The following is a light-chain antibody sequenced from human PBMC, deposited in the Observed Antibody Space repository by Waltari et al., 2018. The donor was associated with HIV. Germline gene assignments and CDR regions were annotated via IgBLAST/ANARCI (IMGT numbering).Light chain of an antibody. J-gene: IGKJ2*01. CDR2: GAS. V-gene: IGKV1-39*01. Sequence: DIQMTQSPSSLSASVGDRVIITCRASQPISNYLSWFQQTPGKAPKLLIFGASSLQSGVPSRFSGTGSGTDFALTISSLQPEDFATYYCQQTYSAPRSFGQGTKLE. CDR1: QPISNY. CDR3: QQTYSAPRS.